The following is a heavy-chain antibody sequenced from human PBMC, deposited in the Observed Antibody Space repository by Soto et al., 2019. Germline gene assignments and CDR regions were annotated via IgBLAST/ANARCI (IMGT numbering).Heavy chain of an antibody. CDR3: ASGDIVVVTAHYYFDY. J-gene: IGHJ4*02. V-gene: IGHV1-69*06. Sequence: QVQLVQSGAEVKKPGSSVKVSCKASGGTFSSYAISWVRQAPGQGLEWMGGIIPIFGTANYAQKFQGRVTITADKSTSTADMELSSLRSEDTAVYYCASGDIVVVTAHYYFDYWGQGTLVTVSS. D-gene: IGHD2-21*02. CDR1: GGTFSSYA. CDR2: IIPIFGTA.